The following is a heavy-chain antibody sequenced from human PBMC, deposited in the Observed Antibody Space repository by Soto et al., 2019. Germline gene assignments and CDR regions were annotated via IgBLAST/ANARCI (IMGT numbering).Heavy chain of an antibody. CDR3: ARGVSCGGDCYRD. D-gene: IGHD2-21*02. CDR1: GYTFTSYD. V-gene: IGHV1-8*01. Sequence: QVQLVQSGAEVKKPGASVKVSCKASGYTFTSYDINWVRQATGQGLEWMGWMSPNSGNTGYAQKFQGRVTMTRDTSIGTAYMELSSLRSEDMAVDYCARGVSCGGDCYRDWGQGTPVTVSS. J-gene: IGHJ4*02. CDR2: MSPNSGNT.